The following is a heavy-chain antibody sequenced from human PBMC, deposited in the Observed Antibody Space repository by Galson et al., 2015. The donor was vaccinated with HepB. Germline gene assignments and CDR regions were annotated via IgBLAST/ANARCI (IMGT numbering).Heavy chain of an antibody. CDR3: ATGSPERSDSSSWYRFTPGFFYMDV. Sequence: SVKVSCKVSGYTLTELSMHWVRQAPGKGLEWMGGFDPEDGETIYAQKFQGRVTMTEDTSTDTAYMELSSLRSEDTAVYYCATGSPERSDSSSWYRFTPGFFYMDVWGKGTTVTVSS. J-gene: IGHJ6*03. CDR1: GYTLTELS. CDR2: FDPEDGET. V-gene: IGHV1-24*01. D-gene: IGHD6-13*01.